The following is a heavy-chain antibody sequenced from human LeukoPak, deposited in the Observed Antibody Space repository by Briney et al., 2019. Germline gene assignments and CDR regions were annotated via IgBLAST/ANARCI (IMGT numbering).Heavy chain of an antibody. Sequence: GASVKVSCKASGYTVTTYYMHWVQQAPGQGLEWMGILNPSGGSSSYAQKFQGRATLTRATSTSTVYMELSSLRSEDTAVYYCASVYKNGMDVWGQGTTVIVSS. CDR3: ASVYKNGMDV. V-gene: IGHV1-46*01. CDR2: LNPSGGSS. J-gene: IGHJ6*02. CDR1: GYTVTTYY. D-gene: IGHD5-24*01.